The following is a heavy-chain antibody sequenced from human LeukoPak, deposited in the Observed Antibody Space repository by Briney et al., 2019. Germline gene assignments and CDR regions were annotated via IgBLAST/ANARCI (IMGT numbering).Heavy chain of an antibody. Sequence: GGSLRLSCAASGFAFSAYWMHWVRQAPGKGLEGVSRINEDATTITYADSVKGRFIISRDNSKKSLYLQMNNLRAEDTAVYYCERDLILVWTPGDDFDFWGQGTLVIVSS. J-gene: IGHJ4*02. V-gene: IGHV3-74*01. CDR3: ERDLILVWTPGDDFDF. D-gene: IGHD3-16*01. CDR1: GFAFSAYW. CDR2: INEDATTI.